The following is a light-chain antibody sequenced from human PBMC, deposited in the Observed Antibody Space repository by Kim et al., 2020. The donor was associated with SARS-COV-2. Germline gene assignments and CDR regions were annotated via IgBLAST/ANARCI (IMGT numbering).Light chain of an antibody. J-gene: IGKJ1*01. CDR1: QTVSNTY. V-gene: IGKV3-20*01. Sequence: SPGDRATPACRASQTVSNTYLAWYRQKPGQPPRLVMYGASNRATGISDRFSGSASGTDFTLIINRLEPEDFAVYYCQQYGSSPWTFGQGTKVDIK. CDR2: GAS. CDR3: QQYGSSPWT.